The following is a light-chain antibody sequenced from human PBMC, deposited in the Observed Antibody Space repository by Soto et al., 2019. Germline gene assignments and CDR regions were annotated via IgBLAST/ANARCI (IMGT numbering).Light chain of an antibody. CDR3: QQYGSSPPFT. Sequence: EIVLTQSPGTLPLSPGESATLSCRASQTFSHTYLAWYQQKPGQAHRLLIYGASSRAPGIPDRVSGSGSGTDFTLTISRVEPEDFAVYYCQQYGSSPPFTFGQGTKLEIK. J-gene: IGKJ2*01. CDR2: GAS. CDR1: QTFSHTY. V-gene: IGKV3-20*01.